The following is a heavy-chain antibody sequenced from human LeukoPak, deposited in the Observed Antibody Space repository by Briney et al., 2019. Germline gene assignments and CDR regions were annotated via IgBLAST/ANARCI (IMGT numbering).Heavy chain of an antibody. CDR3: ARDNDYIWGTYRYLFDY. V-gene: IGHV3-30*04. D-gene: IGHD3-16*02. J-gene: IGHJ4*02. CDR1: GFTLSAYV. Sequence: GGSLRLSCAASGFTLSAYVMYWVRQAPGKGLEWVTVISYDGSNKDYADSVKGRFTISRDNAKNSLYLQMNSLRAEDTAVYFCARDNDYIWGTYRYLFDYWGQGTLVTVSS. CDR2: ISYDGSNK.